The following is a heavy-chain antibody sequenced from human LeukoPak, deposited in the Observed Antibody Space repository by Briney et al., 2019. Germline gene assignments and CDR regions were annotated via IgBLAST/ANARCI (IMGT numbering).Heavy chain of an antibody. CDR1: GYTLTELS. J-gene: IGHJ4*02. Sequence: ASVKVSCKVSGYTLTELSMHWVRQAPGQGLEWMGRIIPILGIANYAQKFQGRVTITADKSTSTAYMELSSLRSEDTAVYYCAGQASPIAVAGTGYWGQGTLVTVSS. D-gene: IGHD6-19*01. CDR3: AGQASPIAVAGTGY. V-gene: IGHV1-69*02. CDR2: IIPILGIA.